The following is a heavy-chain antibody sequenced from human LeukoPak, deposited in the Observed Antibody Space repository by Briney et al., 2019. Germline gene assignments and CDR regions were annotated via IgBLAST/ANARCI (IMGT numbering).Heavy chain of an antibody. V-gene: IGHV3-30*04. J-gene: IGHJ6*02. D-gene: IGHD5-12*01. CDR2: ISYDGSNK. CDR3: VATAFGYYYYGMDV. Sequence: PGGSLRLSCAASGFTFSSYAMHWVRQAPGKGLEWVAVISYDGSNKYYADSVKGRFTISRDNSKNTPYLQMNSLRAEDTAVYYSVATAFGYYYYGMDVWGQGTTVTVSS. CDR1: GFTFSSYA.